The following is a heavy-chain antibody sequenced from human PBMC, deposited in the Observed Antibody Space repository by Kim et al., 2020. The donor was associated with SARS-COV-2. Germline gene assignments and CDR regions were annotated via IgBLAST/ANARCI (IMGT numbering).Heavy chain of an antibody. Sequence: VGSLRLSCATSGFTFSSYSMNWVRQAPGKGLEWVSHVSGSGTTTKYADSVKGRFTISRDNAKNSLYQQMNGLRAEDTAVYYCVRENYWAFDIWGQGTMVTVSS. D-gene: IGHD2-15*01. CDR1: GFTFSSYS. CDR3: VRENYWAFDI. V-gene: IGHV3-48*04. J-gene: IGHJ3*02. CDR2: VSGSGTTT.